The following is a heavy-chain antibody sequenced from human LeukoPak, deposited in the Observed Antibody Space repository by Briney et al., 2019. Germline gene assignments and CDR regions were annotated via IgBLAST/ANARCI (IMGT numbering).Heavy chain of an antibody. D-gene: IGHD2-2*01. Sequence: SQTLSLTCAVSGGSISSGGYSWSWIRQPPGKGLEWIGYIYHSGSTNYNPSLKSRVTISVDTSKNQFSLKLSSVTAADTAVYYCATNVIVVGSLDAFDIWGQGTMVTVSS. V-gene: IGHV4-30-2*01. CDR3: ATNVIVVGSLDAFDI. CDR2: IYHSGST. J-gene: IGHJ3*02. CDR1: GGSISSGGYS.